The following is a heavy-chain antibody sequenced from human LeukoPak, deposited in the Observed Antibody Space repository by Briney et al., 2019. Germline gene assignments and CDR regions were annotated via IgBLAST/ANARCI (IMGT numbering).Heavy chain of an antibody. V-gene: IGHV1-69*05. D-gene: IGHD6-6*01. CDR1: GGTFSSYA. CDR2: IIPIFGTA. J-gene: IGHJ6*03. Sequence: SVKVSCKASGGTFSSYAISWVRQAPGQGLEWMGGIIPIFGTANYAQKFQGRVTITTDESTSTAYMELSSLRSEDTAVYYCARGYSSSSGRLYYYYYYMDVWGKGTTVTVSS. CDR3: ARGYSSSSGRLYYYYYYMDV.